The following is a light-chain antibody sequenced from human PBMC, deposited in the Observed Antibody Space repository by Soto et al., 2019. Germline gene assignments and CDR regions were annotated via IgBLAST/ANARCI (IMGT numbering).Light chain of an antibody. CDR3: QQYDSYSWT. CDR2: DAS. V-gene: IGKV1-5*01. J-gene: IGKJ1*01. CDR1: QSISGW. Sequence: DILMSKYHYTLSASVGDRVTITCRASQSISGWLAWYQQKPGEAPKILIYDASSLESGVPSRFSGSGSGTEFTLTISSLQPDDFATYYCQQYDSYSWTFGQGTKVDIK.